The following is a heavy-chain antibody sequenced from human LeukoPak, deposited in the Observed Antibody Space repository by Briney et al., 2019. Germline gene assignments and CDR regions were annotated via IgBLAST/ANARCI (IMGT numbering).Heavy chain of an antibody. J-gene: IGHJ4*02. V-gene: IGHV3-23*01. CDR3: AKDPGHSSAWYYFDY. D-gene: IGHD6-19*01. Sequence: PGGSLRLSCAASGFTFRSYAMSWVRQAPGRGLEWVSAVSGSGGSTYYADSVKGRFTISRDNSKNTLYLQMNSLRAEDTAVYYCAKDPGHSSAWYYFDYWGQGTLVTVSS. CDR2: VSGSGGST. CDR1: GFTFRSYA.